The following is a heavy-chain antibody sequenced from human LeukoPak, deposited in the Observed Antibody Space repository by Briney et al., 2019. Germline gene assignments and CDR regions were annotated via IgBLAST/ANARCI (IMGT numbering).Heavy chain of an antibody. CDR3: ARAGSSWYYFDY. D-gene: IGHD6-13*01. Sequence: PGGSLRLSCAASGFTFSSYSMTWVRQAPGKGLEWVSSISSSSSYIYYADSVKGRFTISRDNAKNSLYLQMNSLRAEDTAVYYCARAGSSWYYFDYWGQGTLVTVSS. J-gene: IGHJ4*02. CDR1: GFTFSSYS. V-gene: IGHV3-21*01. CDR2: ISSSSSYI.